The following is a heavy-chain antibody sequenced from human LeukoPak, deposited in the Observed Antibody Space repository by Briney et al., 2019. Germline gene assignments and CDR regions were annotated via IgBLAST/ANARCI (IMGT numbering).Heavy chain of an antibody. CDR2: IYYSGST. CDR1: GGSISSYY. J-gene: IGHJ3*02. Sequence: SETLSLTCTVSGGSISSYYWSWIRQPPGKGLEWVGYIYYSGSTNYNPSLKSRVTISVDTSKNQFSLKLSSVTAADTAVYYCARDGYNDAFDIWGQGTMVTVSS. D-gene: IGHD5-24*01. CDR3: ARDGYNDAFDI. V-gene: IGHV4-59*01.